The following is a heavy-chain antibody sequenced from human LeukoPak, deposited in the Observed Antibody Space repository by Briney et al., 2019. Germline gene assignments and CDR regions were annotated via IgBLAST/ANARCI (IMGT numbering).Heavy chain of an antibody. D-gene: IGHD1-26*01. J-gene: IGHJ4*03. CDR1: GFTFSSYT. CDR3: TKDVQVGPTRGFFDF. Sequence: GGSLRLSCAASGFTFSSYTMSWVRQAPGKGLEWISVISGTGFTTYHTDSVKGRFTISGDNSKNILYLQMDGLRAEDTAIYFCTKDVQVGPTRGFFDFWGQGTLVTVSS. V-gene: IGHV3-23*01. CDR2: ISGTGFTT.